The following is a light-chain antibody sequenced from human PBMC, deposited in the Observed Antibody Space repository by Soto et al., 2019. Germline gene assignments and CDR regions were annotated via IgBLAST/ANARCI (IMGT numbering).Light chain of an antibody. CDR3: QQYGRSPA. V-gene: IGKV3-20*01. CDR2: GAS. Sequence: EIVLTQSPGTLSLSPGERATLSCRASQSVSSSYLAWYQQKPGQAPRLLIYGASSRATGIPDRFSGSGSGTDFTLTISRLEPEDFAAYYCQQYGRSPAFGGGTKVEIK. J-gene: IGKJ4*01. CDR1: QSVSSSY.